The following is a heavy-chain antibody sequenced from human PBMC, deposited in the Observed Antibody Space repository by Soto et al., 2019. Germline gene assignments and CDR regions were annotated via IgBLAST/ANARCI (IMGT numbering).Heavy chain of an antibody. CDR1: GCSISSSSYY. CDR2: IYYSGST. Sequence: SESLSLSCPVSGCSISSSSYYWGWIRQPPGKGLEWIGSIYYSGSTYYNPSLKSRVTISVDTSKNQFSLKLSSVTAADTAVYYCASLILSNATGYYSRLTIGGYFDYWGQGTLVTVSS. D-gene: IGHD3-9*01. CDR3: ASLILSNATGYYSRLTIGGYFDY. J-gene: IGHJ4*02. V-gene: IGHV4-39*01.